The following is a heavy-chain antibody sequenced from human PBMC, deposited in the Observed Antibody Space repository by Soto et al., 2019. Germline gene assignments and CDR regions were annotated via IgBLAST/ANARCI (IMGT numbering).Heavy chain of an antibody. V-gene: IGHV4-59*08. CDR3: ARLGDYYQALAT. J-gene: IGHJ1*01. Sequence: SETLSVTCSVSGGSTDSYYWTWILQPPGKALERIGYVYYTGTTTYSPSLKSRVTISVDTSMSQTSLKLSSVTAADTAFYYCARLGDYYQALATRGHGTRDTVSS. CDR2: VYYTGTT. D-gene: IGHD3-22*01. CDR1: GGSTDSYY.